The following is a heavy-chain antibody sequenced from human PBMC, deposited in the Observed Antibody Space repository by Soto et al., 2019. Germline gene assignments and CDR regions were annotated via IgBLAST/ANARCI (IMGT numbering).Heavy chain of an antibody. J-gene: IGHJ4*02. CDR2: IYPGDSDT. D-gene: IGHD3-10*01. V-gene: IGHV5-51*01. CDR1: GYSFTSYW. CDR3: VKQSGSGSYYNVGSGGPFDY. Sequence: GESLKISCKGSGYSFTSYWIGWVRQMPGKGLEWMGIIYPGDSDTRYSPSFQGQVTISADNSQNTLFLQMTSLRAEDTAVYYCVKQSGSGSYYNVGSGGPFDYWGQGTLVTVSS.